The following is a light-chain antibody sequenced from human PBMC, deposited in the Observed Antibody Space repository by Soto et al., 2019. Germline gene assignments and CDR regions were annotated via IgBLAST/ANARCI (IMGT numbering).Light chain of an antibody. Sequence: LTQSPSSLSAAVGDRVTITCRASQSIRTYLNWYQQKPGQAPRLLIYGASSRATGIPDRFSGSGSGTDFTLTISRLEPEDFAVYYCQQYGSSPFTFGGGTKAEIK. J-gene: IGKJ4*01. CDR1: QSIRTY. V-gene: IGKV3-20*01. CDR3: QQYGSSPFT. CDR2: GAS.